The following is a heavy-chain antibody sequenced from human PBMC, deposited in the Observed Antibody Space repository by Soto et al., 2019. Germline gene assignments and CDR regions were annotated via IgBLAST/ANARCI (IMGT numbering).Heavy chain of an antibody. CDR1: GGTFSSYA. CDR2: IIPIFGTA. CDR3: AEGVVVVVAATVFSDYYYGMDV. V-gene: IGHV1-69*13. Sequence: SVKVSCKASGGTFSSYAISWVRQAPGQGLEWMGGIIPIFGTANYAQKFQGRVTITADESTSTAYMELSSLRSEDTAVYYCAEGVVVVVAATVFSDYYYGMDVWGQGTTVTAP. D-gene: IGHD2-15*01. J-gene: IGHJ6*02.